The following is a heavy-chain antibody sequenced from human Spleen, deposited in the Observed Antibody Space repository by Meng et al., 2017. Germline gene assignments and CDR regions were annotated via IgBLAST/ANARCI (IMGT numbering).Heavy chain of an antibody. CDR3: ARGIYYYDSSGFQRWFDP. CDR2: INHSGST. V-gene: IGHV4-34*01. D-gene: IGHD3-22*01. J-gene: IGHJ5*02. CDR1: GGSFRDYY. Sequence: QVPLQEGGPGLLKPSETLSLTCVVSGGSFRDYYWSWSRQPPGKGLEWIGEINHSGSTNYNPSLKSRVTISVDTSKNQFSLKLSSVTAADTAVYYCARGIYYYDSSGFQRWFDPWGQGTLVTVSS.